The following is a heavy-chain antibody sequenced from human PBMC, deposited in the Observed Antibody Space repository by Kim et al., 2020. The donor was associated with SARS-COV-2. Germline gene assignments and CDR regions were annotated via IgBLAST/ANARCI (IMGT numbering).Heavy chain of an antibody. CDR2: ISSSSSYI. D-gene: IGHD4-4*01. Sequence: GGSLRLSCAASGFTFSSYSMNWVRQAPGKGLEWVSSISSSSSYIYYADSVKGRFTISRDNAKNSLYLQMNSLRAEDTAVYYCAREGSAHDYSKSYYYYYYMDVWGKGTTVTVSS. CDR3: AREGSAHDYSKSYYYYYYMDV. V-gene: IGHV3-21*01. CDR1: GFTFSSYS. J-gene: IGHJ6*03.